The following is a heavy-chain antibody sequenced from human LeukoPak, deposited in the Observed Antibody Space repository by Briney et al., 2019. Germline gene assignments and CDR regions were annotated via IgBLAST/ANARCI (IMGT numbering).Heavy chain of an antibody. Sequence: SETLSLTCTVSGGSISSSSYYWGWIRQPPGKGLEWIGNIYYSGSTYYNPSLKSRVTISLDTSKNQFSLKLSSVTAADTAVYYCASPLYSSGWPSNAFDIWGQGTMVTVSS. V-gene: IGHV4-39*01. CDR3: ASPLYSSGWPSNAFDI. J-gene: IGHJ3*02. D-gene: IGHD6-19*01. CDR1: GGSISSSSYY. CDR2: IYYSGST.